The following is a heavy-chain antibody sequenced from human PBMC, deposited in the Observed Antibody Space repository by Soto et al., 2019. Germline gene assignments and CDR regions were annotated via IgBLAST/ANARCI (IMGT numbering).Heavy chain of an antibody. CDR3: ARANVGATQDLAYFDY. J-gene: IGHJ4*02. V-gene: IGHV3-13*01. Sequence: PGGALRLSCPASGFTFRSYDMHWVRQATGKGLEWVSAIGTAGDTYYPGSAKGRFTISRENAQNSLYLQMNSLRAGDTAVYYCARANVGATQDLAYFDYWGQGTLVTVSS. D-gene: IGHD1-26*01. CDR1: GFTFRSYD. CDR2: IGTAGDT.